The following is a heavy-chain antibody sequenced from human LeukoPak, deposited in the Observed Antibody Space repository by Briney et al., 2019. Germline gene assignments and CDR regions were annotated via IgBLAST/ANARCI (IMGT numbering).Heavy chain of an antibody. D-gene: IGHD4-17*01. J-gene: IGHJ3*02. CDR3: TRDGDSFYAFDI. CDR1: GFTFGDYA. Sequence: GGSLRLSCTASGFTFGDYAMSWVRQAPGKGLEWVGFIRSKAYGGTTEYAASVKGRFTISRDDSKSIAYLQMNSLKTEDTAVYYCTRDGDSFYAFDIWGQGTMVTVSS. CDR2: IRSKAYGGTT. V-gene: IGHV3-49*04.